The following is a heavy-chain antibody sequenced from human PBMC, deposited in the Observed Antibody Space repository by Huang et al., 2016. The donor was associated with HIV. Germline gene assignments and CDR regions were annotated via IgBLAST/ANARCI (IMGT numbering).Heavy chain of an antibody. CDR2: IYPDDSDT. Sequence: EEQLVQSGAEVKKPGESLKISCEGSGYSCAKYWIGWVRQRPGKGLEWMGIIYPDDSDTRYSPSFQGQVSITADKAISTAYLQWSSLKASDTAMYYCARLDTARNYYYYGLDVWGQGTSVIVSS. V-gene: IGHV5-51*01. CDR3: ARLDTARNYYYYGLDV. J-gene: IGHJ6*02. D-gene: IGHD5-18*01. CDR1: GYSCAKYW.